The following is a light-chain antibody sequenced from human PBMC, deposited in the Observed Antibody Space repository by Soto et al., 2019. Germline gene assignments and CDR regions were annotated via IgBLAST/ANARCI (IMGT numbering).Light chain of an antibody. Sequence: QSVLAQPPSASLTPGQRVTISCCGSNSNIGSNKVNWYQQLPGTAPKLLIYTSNQRPSGVPDRFSGSKSGTSASLAISGLQSEDEADYYCATWDDSLHGYVFGTGTKVTVL. CDR3: ATWDDSLHGYV. CDR2: TSN. J-gene: IGLJ1*01. V-gene: IGLV1-44*01. CDR1: NSNIGSNK.